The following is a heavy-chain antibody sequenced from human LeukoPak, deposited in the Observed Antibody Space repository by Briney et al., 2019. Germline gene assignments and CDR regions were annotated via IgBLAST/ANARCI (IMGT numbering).Heavy chain of an antibody. CDR1: GFTFKICG. V-gene: IGHV3-33*01. D-gene: IGHD3-9*01. J-gene: IGHJ4*02. CDR3: ARDRTNFVDY. Sequence: AGRSLRLSCAASGFTFKICGMHWVRQAPGKGLEWVGVIWNDGSTTFYADSVRGRFTISRDNSKNTLYLQMNSLRAEDTVVYYCARDRTNFVDYWGQGTLVTVSS. CDR2: IWNDGSTT.